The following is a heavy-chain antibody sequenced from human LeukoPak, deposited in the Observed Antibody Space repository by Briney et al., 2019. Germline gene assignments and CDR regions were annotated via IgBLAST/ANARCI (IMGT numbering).Heavy chain of an antibody. D-gene: IGHD2-15*01. CDR1: GDSVSSNSAA. V-gene: IGHV6-1*01. Sequence: SQTLSLTCAISGDSVSSNSAAWNWITPSPARGLEWLGRTYYRSKWYNDYAVCVKSRITVKSDTSKNRFSLQLNSVAPEDTAVYYCARGWGYCSGGSCYVFDSWGQGTLVTVSS. J-gene: IGHJ4*02. CDR2: TYYRSKWYN. CDR3: ARGWGYCSGGSCYVFDS.